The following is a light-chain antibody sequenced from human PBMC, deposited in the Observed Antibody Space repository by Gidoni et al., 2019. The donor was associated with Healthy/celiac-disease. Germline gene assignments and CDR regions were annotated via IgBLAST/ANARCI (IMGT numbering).Light chain of an antibody. CDR3: QQYYTTLT. CDR2: WAS. J-gene: IGKJ4*01. CDR1: QSVLYSSDNKNY. V-gene: IGKV4-1*01. Sequence: DIVMTQSTDSLSVSLGERATINCKSSQSVLYSSDNKNYLAWYQQKPGQPPKLLIYWASTRESGVPDRFSGSGSGTDFTLIISSLQAEDVAVYYCQQYYTTLTFGGGTKVAIK.